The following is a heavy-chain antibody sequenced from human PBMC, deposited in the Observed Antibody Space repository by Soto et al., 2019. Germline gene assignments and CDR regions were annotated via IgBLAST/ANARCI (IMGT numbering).Heavy chain of an antibody. D-gene: IGHD1-26*01. CDR3: GRTQRSGSSWT. CDR2: INGDESST. Sequence: EVQLVESGGGLVQPGGSLRLSCAASGFTFSSSWMHWARQAPGKGLVWLSRINGDESSTTYADSVRGRFTISRDNPTNTLYLQMNSLRAEDTAVYYCGRTQRSGSSWTWGQGTLVTVSS. CDR1: GFTFSSSW. J-gene: IGHJ5*02. V-gene: IGHV3-74*03.